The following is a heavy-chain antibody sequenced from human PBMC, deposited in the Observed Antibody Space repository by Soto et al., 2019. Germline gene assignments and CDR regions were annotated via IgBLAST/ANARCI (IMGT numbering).Heavy chain of an antibody. CDR2: ISAYNGNT. CDR1: GYTFTSYG. Sequence: EASVKVSCKASGYTFTSYGISWVRQAPGQGLEWMGWISAYNGNTNYAQELQGRVTMATDTSTSTAYMELRSLRSDDTAVYYCASFKPWLGHAFDIWGQGTMVTVS. D-gene: IGHD5-12*01. J-gene: IGHJ3*02. V-gene: IGHV1-18*01. CDR3: ASFKPWLGHAFDI.